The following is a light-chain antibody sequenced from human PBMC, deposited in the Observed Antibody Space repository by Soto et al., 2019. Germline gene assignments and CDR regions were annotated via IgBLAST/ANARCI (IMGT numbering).Light chain of an antibody. CDR1: SSNIGSNY. V-gene: IGLV1-47*01. CDR2: RNN. Sequence: QSVLTQPPSASGTPGQRVTISCSGSSSNIGSNYVYWYQQLPGTAPKLLIYRNNQRPSGGPDRFSGSKSGTSASLAISGLRSEDEADYYCAAWDDSLSGNYVFGTGTKVTVL. CDR3: AAWDDSLSGNYV. J-gene: IGLJ1*01.